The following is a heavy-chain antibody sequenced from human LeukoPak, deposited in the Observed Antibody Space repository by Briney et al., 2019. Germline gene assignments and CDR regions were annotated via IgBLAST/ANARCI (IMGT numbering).Heavy chain of an antibody. CDR3: AREGVLQAFDV. D-gene: IGHD4-11*01. CDR2: VNPTNTGT. CDR1: GYPFTTHY. Sequence: ASVHVSCTASGYPFTTHYMHWVGQAPGQGVEWMGIVNPTNTGTTYAQRFQGRVTMTADPSTSTVYMVLGSLRSEDTAVYYCAREGVLQAFDVWGHGTMVTVSS. J-gene: IGHJ3*01. V-gene: IGHV1-46*01.